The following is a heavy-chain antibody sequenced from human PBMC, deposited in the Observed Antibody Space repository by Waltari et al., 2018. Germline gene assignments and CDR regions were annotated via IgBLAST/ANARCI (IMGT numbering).Heavy chain of an antibody. J-gene: IGHJ5*02. V-gene: IGHV4-39*07. D-gene: IGHD1-26*01. Sequence: QVQLHESGPGLVKSSETLSLTCTVSGASISSSGYYWAWIRQPPGKGLEWIASMHSSGTSYYNPSLKSRLTTSVDTSKNQFSLKVSSVTAADTAVYYCARNWVGKTRRANWFDPWGQGALVTVSS. CDR2: MHSSGTS. CDR1: GASISSSGYY. CDR3: ARNWVGKTRRANWFDP.